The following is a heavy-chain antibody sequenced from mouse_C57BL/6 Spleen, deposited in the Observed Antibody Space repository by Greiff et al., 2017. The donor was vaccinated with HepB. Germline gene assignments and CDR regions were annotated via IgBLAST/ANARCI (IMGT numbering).Heavy chain of an antibody. D-gene: IGHD4-1*01. CDR2: IRSKSNNYAT. V-gene: IGHV10-1*01. CDR3: VRGTWDFDY. Sequence: GGGLVQPKGSLKLSCAASGFSFNTYAMNWVRQAPGKGLEWVARIRSKSNNYATYYADSVKDRFTISRDDSESMLHLQMNNLKTEDTAMYYCVRGTWDFDYWGQGTTLTVSS. CDR1: GFSFNTYA. J-gene: IGHJ2*01.